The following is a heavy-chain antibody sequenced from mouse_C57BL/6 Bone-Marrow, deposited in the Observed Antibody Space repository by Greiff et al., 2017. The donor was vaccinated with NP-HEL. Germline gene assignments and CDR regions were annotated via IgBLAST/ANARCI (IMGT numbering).Heavy chain of an antibody. CDR2: ISSGGSYT. CDR3: AGHDY. V-gene: IGHV5-6*01. J-gene: IGHJ2*01. Sequence: EVQLQESGGDLVKPGGSLKLSCAASGFTFSSYGMSWVRQTPDKRLEWVATISSGGSYTYYPDSVKGRSTFTVDNSKNTLYLQMSSLKSEDKAMYCCAGHDYWGQGTTLTVTS. CDR1: GFTFSSYG.